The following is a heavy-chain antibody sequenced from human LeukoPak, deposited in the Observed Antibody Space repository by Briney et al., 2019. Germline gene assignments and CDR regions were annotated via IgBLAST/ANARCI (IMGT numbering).Heavy chain of an antibody. Sequence: AASVKVSCKASGYTFTGFYLHCVRQAPGEGLEWRGWINPYSGDRNYAHKFKGRVTTTRDTPSTTAYMGRGVRRSGDTAVYSCARGPIVQAGYYYCMDVWGQGTTVTVSS. CDR2: INPYSGDR. D-gene: IGHD2/OR15-2a*01. J-gene: IGHJ6*02. CDR1: GYTFTGFY. V-gene: IGHV1-2*07. CDR3: ARGPIVQAGYYYCMDV.